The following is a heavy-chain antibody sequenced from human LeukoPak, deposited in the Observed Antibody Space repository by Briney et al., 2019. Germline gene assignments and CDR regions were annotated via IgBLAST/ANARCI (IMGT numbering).Heavy chain of an antibody. J-gene: IGHJ4*02. CDR3: ARRGAVWGSPFDY. V-gene: IGHV4-59*01. CDR1: GGSISSYY. CDR2: IYYSGST. D-gene: IGHD3-16*01. Sequence: PSETLSLTCTVSGGSISSYYWSWIRQPPGKGLEWIGYIYYSGSTNYNPSLKSRVTISVDTSKNQFSLKLSSVTAADTAVYYCARRGAVWGSPFDYWGQGTLVTVSS.